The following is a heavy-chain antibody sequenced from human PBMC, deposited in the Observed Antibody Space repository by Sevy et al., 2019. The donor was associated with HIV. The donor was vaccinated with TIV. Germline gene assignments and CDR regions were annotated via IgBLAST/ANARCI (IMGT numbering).Heavy chain of an antibody. J-gene: IGHJ5*02. CDR2: INPNRGGT. Sequence: ASVKVSCKASGYTFTGYYMHWVRQAPGQGLEWMGWINPNRGGTNYAQKFQGRVTMTRDTSISTAYMELSRLRSDDTAVYYCARPLAGVTMIVEDNWFDPWGQGTLVTVSS. CDR3: ARPLAGVTMIVEDNWFDP. V-gene: IGHV1-2*02. CDR1: GYTFTGYY. D-gene: IGHD3-22*01.